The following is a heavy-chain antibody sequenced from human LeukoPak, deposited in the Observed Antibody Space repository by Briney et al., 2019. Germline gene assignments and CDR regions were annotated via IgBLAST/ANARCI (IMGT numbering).Heavy chain of an antibody. CDR3: AKNLGPFDV. V-gene: IGHV3-23*01. D-gene: IGHD3-16*01. CDR1: GFTFNDFA. J-gene: IGHJ3*01. CDR2: IGDAGT. Sequence: QPGRSLRLSCAASGFTFNDFAMTWVRQAPGKGLEWVSSIGDAGTYYADSVKGRFTISRDNSKNMLYLQLNSLRAGDTAMYYCAKNLGPFDVRGQGTMVTVSS.